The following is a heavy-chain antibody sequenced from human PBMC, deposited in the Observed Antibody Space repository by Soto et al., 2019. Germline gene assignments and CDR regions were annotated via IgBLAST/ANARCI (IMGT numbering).Heavy chain of an antibody. D-gene: IGHD3-10*01. V-gene: IGHV4-59*08. CDR2: IYSSGST. Sequence: PSETLSLTCTVSGGSISGYYWSWIRQPPGRGLEWIGYIYSSGSTNYNPSLKSRVTISVDTSKNQFSLKLNSMTAADTAVYYCARHNYGSGSTYFDYWGQGTLVTVS. J-gene: IGHJ4*02. CDR3: ARHNYGSGSTYFDY. CDR1: GGSISGYY.